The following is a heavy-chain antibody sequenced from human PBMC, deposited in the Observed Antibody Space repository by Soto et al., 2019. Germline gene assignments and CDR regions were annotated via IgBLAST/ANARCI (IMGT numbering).Heavy chain of an antibody. CDR2: ISYDGSNK. V-gene: IGHV3-30*18. D-gene: IGHD3-22*01. Sequence: GGSLRLSCAASGFTFSSYGMHWVRQAPGKGLEWVAVISYDGSNKYYADSVKGRFTISRDNSKNTLYLQMNSLRAEDTAVYYCAKDSSGSLDYWGQGTLVTVSS. CDR3: AKDSSGSLDY. CDR1: GFTFSSYG. J-gene: IGHJ4*02.